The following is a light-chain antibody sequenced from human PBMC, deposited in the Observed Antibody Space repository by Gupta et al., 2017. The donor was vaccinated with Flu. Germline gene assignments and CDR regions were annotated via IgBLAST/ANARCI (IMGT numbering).Light chain of an antibody. V-gene: IGKV1-9*01. CDR1: QDISPS. J-gene: IGKJ4*01. CDR2: AVS. CDR3: QQAYQYPVT. Sequence: IQLTQSPSFLSASVGDRVAMTCRASQDISPSLPWYQQKSGEGPKLLIYAVSTLHTAVPSRFSGSGSVTEFTLTISSLQPEDFGIYYCQQAYQYPVTFGGGTKVEI.